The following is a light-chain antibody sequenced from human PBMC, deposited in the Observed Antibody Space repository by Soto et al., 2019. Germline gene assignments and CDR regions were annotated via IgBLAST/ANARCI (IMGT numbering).Light chain of an antibody. CDR1: QSVSRY. J-gene: IGKJ4*01. Sequence: EIVLTQSPATLSLSPGARATLSCRASQSVSRYLAWYQQKPGQAPRLLIYDASNRATGIPARFSGSGSGTDFTLTISSLEPEDFAVYYCQQRSDWPSTVGGGTKVQI. CDR2: DAS. CDR3: QQRSDWPST. V-gene: IGKV3-11*01.